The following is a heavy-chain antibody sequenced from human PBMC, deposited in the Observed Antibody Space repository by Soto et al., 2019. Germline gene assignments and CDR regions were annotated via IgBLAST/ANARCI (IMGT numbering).Heavy chain of an antibody. CDR1: GFTFSSYA. J-gene: IGHJ6*02. CDR3: ARDRRHSGYDYYYYGMDV. CDR2: ISYDGSNK. Sequence: QVQLVESGGGVVQPGRSLRLSCAASGFTFSSYAMHWVRQAPGKGXEXXXXISYDGSNKYYADSVKGRFTISRDNSKNTLYLQMNSLRAEDTAVYYCARDRRHSGYDYYYYGMDVWGQGTTVTVSS. D-gene: IGHD5-12*01. V-gene: IGHV3-30-3*01.